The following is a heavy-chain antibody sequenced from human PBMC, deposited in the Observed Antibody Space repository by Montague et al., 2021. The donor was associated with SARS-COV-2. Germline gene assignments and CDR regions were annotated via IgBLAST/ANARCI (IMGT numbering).Heavy chain of an antibody. Sequence: PELVKPTQTLTLTCTFSGFSLSTSGMCVSWIRQPPGKALEWLTLIDWDDDKYYSTSLKTRLTISKDTSKNQVVLTMTNMDPVDTATYYCARSYGTTVVTRAFDYWGQGTLVTVSS. CDR1: GFSLSTSGMC. D-gene: IGHD4-23*01. CDR2: IDWDDDK. V-gene: IGHV2-70*01. CDR3: ARSYGTTVVTRAFDY. J-gene: IGHJ4*02.